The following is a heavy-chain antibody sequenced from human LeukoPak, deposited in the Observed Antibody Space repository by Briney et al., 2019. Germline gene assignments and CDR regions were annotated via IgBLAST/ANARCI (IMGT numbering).Heavy chain of an antibody. V-gene: IGHV4-39*07. J-gene: IGHJ5*02. D-gene: IGHD6-13*01. Sequence: SETLSLTCSVSGVSISSGSNYWGWIRQPPGKTLEWIGSIYSSGSTNYNPSLKSRVTISVDTSKNQFSLKLSSVTAADTAVYYCARDQQLVTNWFDPWGQGTLVTVSS. CDR3: ARDQQLVTNWFDP. CDR2: IYSSGST. CDR1: GVSISSGSNY.